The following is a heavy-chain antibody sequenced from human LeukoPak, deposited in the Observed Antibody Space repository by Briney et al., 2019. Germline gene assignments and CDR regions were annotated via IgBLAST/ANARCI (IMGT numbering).Heavy chain of an antibody. CDR3: ASTRVVAGTTSFDY. CDR2: ISGYNGNT. D-gene: IGHD6-19*01. Sequence: ASVKVSCKASGYTFTSYGISWVRQAPGQGLEWMAWISGYNGNTNYAQKLQGRVTMTTDTSTSTAYMELRSLRSDDTAVYYCASTRVVAGTTSFDYWGQGTLVTVSS. V-gene: IGHV1-18*01. CDR1: GYTFTSYG. J-gene: IGHJ4*02.